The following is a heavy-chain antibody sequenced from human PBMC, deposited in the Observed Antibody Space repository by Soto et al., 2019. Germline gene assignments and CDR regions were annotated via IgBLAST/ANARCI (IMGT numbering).Heavy chain of an antibody. D-gene: IGHD3-22*01. J-gene: IGHJ5*02. CDR1: GACVSSCRYY. CDR3: ATSVPYYYDSSDQNWFDP. CDR2: IYYSGST. V-gene: IGHV4-61*01. Sequence: SQSLSLTCTVAGACVSSCRYYWSRIRHAPRNRWEWIGYIYYSGSTNYNPSLKSRVTISVDTAKNQFSLKLSSVTAAATAVYYRATSVPYYYDSSDQNWFDPWGQATLVPAPS.